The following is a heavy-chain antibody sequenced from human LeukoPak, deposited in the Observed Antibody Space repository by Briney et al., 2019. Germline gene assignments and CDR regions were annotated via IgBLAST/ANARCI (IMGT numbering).Heavy chain of an antibody. CDR3: ARQSRGYSYGILDY. Sequence: SETLSLTCTVSGGSISSYYWSWIRQPPGKGLEWLGYIYYSGSTNYNPSLKSRVTISVDTSKNQFSLKLSSVTAADTAVYYCARQSRGYSYGILDYWGQGTLVTVSS. D-gene: IGHD5-18*01. J-gene: IGHJ4*02. V-gene: IGHV4-59*08. CDR1: GGSISSYY. CDR2: IYYSGST.